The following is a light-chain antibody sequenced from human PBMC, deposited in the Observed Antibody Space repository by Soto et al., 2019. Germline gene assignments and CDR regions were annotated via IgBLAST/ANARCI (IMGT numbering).Light chain of an antibody. Sequence: IHLTQSPSFLSASVGDRVIIICRASQGISSYLAWYQQKQGKAPKLLIYDASSLASGVPSMFRGSGSGTDCTRTISSLQHEDFPTDSCLQDYNYTITFGHGTRLEIK. CDR2: DAS. J-gene: IGKJ5*01. CDR3: LQDYNYTIT. CDR1: QGISSY. V-gene: IGKV1-6*01.